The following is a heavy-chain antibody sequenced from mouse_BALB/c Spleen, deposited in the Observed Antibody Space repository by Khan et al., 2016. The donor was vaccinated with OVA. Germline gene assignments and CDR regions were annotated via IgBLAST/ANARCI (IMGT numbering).Heavy chain of an antibody. J-gene: IGHJ2*01. CDR3: ARRGLRLDFAY. V-gene: IGHV1-7*01. D-gene: IGHD1-1*01. CDR1: GYTFINYW. Sequence: QVQLKESGAELAKPGASVKMSCKASGYTFINYWILWVKQRPGQGLEWIGYINPSTGYTEYNQNFKDKATLTADKSSSTAYMQLSSLTSEDSAVYYCARRGLRLDFAYWGQGTTLPVSS. CDR2: INPSTGYT.